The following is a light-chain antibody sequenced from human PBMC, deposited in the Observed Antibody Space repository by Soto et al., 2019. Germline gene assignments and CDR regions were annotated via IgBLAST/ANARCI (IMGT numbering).Light chain of an antibody. J-gene: IGLJ1*01. V-gene: IGLV1-51*01. CDR2: DNN. Sequence: QSVLTQPPSGCAAPGQKVTISCSGSSSNIGNNYVSWYQQVPGTAPKLLIYDNNKRPSGNPDRFSGPKSGTSATLGISGLQTGDEADYYCGTWDSSLSVHVFGTGTKVTVL. CDR1: SSNIGNNY. CDR3: GTWDSSLSVHV.